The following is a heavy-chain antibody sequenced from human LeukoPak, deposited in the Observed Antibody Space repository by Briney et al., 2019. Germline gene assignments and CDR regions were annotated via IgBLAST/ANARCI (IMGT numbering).Heavy chain of an antibody. V-gene: IGHV3-48*04. D-gene: IGHD2-15*01. CDR3: ARGYCSGGSCYFDY. CDR1: GFTFSSYS. CDR2: ISSSGSTT. J-gene: IGHJ4*02. Sequence: GGSLRLSCAASGFTFSSYSMNWVRRAPGKGLEGVSYISSSGSTTYYADSVKGRFTISRDNAKNSLYLQMNSLRAEDTAVYYCARGYCSGGSCYFDYWGQGTLVTVSS.